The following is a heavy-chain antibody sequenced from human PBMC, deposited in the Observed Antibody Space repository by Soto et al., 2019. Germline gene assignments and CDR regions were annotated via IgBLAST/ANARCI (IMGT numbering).Heavy chain of an antibody. CDR1: GGSISSYY. CDR3: ARAIAVAGDYYYYGMDV. CDR2: IYYSGST. Sequence: SETLSLTCTVSGGSISSYYWSWIRQPPGKGLEWIGYIYYSGSTNYNPSLKSRVTISVDTSKNQFSLKLSSVTAADTAVYYCARAIAVAGDYYYYGMDVWGQGTTVTVS. V-gene: IGHV4-59*01. J-gene: IGHJ6*02. D-gene: IGHD6-19*01.